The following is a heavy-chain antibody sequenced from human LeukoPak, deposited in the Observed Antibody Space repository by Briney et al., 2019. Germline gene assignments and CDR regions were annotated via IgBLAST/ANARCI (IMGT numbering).Heavy chain of an antibody. CDR3: ARLRSEYWFDP. V-gene: IGHV3-48*04. J-gene: IGHJ5*02. D-gene: IGHD6-19*01. CDR2: ITSSGNTM. Sequence: GGSLRLSCAASGFTFSGYSMNWVRQAPGKGLEWVSFITSSGNTMYYADSVKGRFTISRDNAKNSLYLQMNSLRADDTAVYYCARLRSEYWFDPWGQGTLVTVSS. CDR1: GFTFSGYS.